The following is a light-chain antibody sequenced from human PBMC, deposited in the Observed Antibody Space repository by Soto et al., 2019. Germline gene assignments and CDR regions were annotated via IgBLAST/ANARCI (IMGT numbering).Light chain of an antibody. Sequence: QAVLTQPASVSGSPGQSITISCTGTSSDIGTYKYVSWFQHHPGKTPKLMIYEVSNRPSGVSSRFSGSKSGNTASLTISGLQAEDEADYYCISYTGSSTSYVFGSGTKVTVL. CDR2: EVS. J-gene: IGLJ1*01. CDR1: SSDIGTYKY. CDR3: ISYTGSSTSYV. V-gene: IGLV2-14*01.